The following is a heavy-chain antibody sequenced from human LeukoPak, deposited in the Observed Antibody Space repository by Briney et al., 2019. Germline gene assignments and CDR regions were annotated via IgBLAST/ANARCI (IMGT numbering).Heavy chain of an antibody. D-gene: IGHD6-19*01. J-gene: IGHJ6*03. Sequence: PGGSLRLSCEVSGFTFSGHAVNWVRQAPGKGLEWVSSISSGSSYIYYADSVRGRFTISRDNAKNSVYLEMNSLRAEDKAGDYGPGVFCEVAASSYDSDMPVWGKGPTVPVPS. CDR3: PGVFCEVAASSYDSDMPV. CDR1: GFTFSGHA. V-gene: IGHV3-21*01. CDR2: ISSGSSYI.